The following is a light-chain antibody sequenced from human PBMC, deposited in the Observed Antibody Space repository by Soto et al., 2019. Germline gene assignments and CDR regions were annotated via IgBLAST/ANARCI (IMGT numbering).Light chain of an antibody. CDR1: QSVSSSS. CDR2: GAS. Sequence: EIVLTQSPGTLFLSPGERATLSCRASQSVSSSSLAWYQQKPGQAPRLLIYGASGRATGITHRFSGSGSGTDFTLTISRLEPEDFAVYYCQQYGSLPITVGQGTRLEIK. J-gene: IGKJ5*01. CDR3: QQYGSLPIT. V-gene: IGKV3-20*01.